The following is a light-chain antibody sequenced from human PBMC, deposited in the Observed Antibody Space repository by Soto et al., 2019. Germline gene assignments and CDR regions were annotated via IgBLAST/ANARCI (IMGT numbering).Light chain of an antibody. Sequence: DIQMTQSPTTLSASVRERVTITYRASQNGNKWLAWFQQKPGKVPKLLIFDASTLQTGVPSRFGGGGSGTEFTLTISGLQPDDFATYYCQQYNSYSPWTFGPGTKVDI. CDR1: QNGNKW. V-gene: IGKV1-5*01. CDR2: DAS. J-gene: IGKJ1*01. CDR3: QQYNSYSPWT.